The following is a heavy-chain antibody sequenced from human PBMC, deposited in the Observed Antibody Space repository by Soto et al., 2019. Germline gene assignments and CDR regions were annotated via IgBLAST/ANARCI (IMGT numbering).Heavy chain of an antibody. D-gene: IGHD6-6*01. CDR1: GFTFSSYS. CDR3: AREYSSSDTNFDY. J-gene: IGHJ4*02. CDR2: ISSSSSYI. Sequence: EVQLVESGGGLVKPGGSLRLSCAASGFTFSSYSMNWVRQAPGKGLEWVSSISSSSSYIYYADSVKGRFTISRDNAKNSLYLQMNSLRAEDTAVYYCAREYSSSDTNFDYWGQGTLVTVSS. V-gene: IGHV3-21*01.